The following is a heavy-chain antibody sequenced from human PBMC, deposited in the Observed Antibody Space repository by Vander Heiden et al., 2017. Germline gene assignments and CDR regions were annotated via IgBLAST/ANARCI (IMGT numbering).Heavy chain of an antibody. CDR3: AKYSSSPYYYYGMDV. D-gene: IGHD6-6*01. CDR2: ISGSGGST. Sequence: EVQLLESGGGLVQPGGSLRLSCAASAFTFSTYAMSWVRQAPGKGLEWVSAISGSGGSTYYADSVKGRFTISRDNSKNTLYLQMNSLRAEDTAVYYCAKYSSSPYYYYGMDVWGQGTTVTVSS. CDR1: AFTFSTYA. J-gene: IGHJ6*02. V-gene: IGHV3-23*01.